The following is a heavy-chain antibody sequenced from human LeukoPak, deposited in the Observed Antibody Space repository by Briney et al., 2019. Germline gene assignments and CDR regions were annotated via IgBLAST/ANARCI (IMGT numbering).Heavy chain of an antibody. CDR2: IYSSGST. CDR1: GGSINSYY. Sequence: SETLSLTCTVSGGSINSYYWSWIRQPPGKGLEWIGYIYSSGSTSYNPSLESRVTISVDTSKNQFSLKLSSVTAADTAVYYCARTGGAAARRSTLCYFDYWGQGTLVTVSS. CDR3: ARTGGAAARRSTLCYFDY. D-gene: IGHD6-13*01. J-gene: IGHJ4*02. V-gene: IGHV4-59*01.